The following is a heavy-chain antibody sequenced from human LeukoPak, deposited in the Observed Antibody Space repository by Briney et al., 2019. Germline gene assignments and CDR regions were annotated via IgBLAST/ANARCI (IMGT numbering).Heavy chain of an antibody. CDR2: IESKTDGGTT. Sequence: GGSLRLSCAASGFSFSDAWMSWVRQIPGKGLEWVGRIESKTDGGTTDYAAPVKGGFTISRDDSTNTLYLQMNSLKSEDTAVYYCTTYGSGRKFDYWGQGILVTVSS. J-gene: IGHJ4*02. CDR3: TTYGSGRKFDY. CDR1: GFSFSDAW. V-gene: IGHV3-15*04. D-gene: IGHD3-10*01.